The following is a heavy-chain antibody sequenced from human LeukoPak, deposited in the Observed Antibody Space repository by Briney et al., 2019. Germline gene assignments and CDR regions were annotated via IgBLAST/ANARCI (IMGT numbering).Heavy chain of an antibody. CDR1: GFTVSDNY. J-gene: IGHJ4*02. CDR3: AKVPSKTAIIGRVDY. D-gene: IGHD2-21*02. Sequence: GGSLRLSCAASGFTVSDNYMNWVRQAPGKGLEWVSGISGSGDSTYYADSVEGRFTISRDNSKNTLYLQMNSLRAEDAAVYYCAKVPSKTAIIGRVDYWGQGTLVTVSS. V-gene: IGHV3-23*01. CDR2: ISGSGDST.